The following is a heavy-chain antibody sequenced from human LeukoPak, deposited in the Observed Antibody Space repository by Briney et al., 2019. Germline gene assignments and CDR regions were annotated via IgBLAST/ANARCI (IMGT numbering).Heavy chain of an antibody. CDR1: GDPISGFY. V-gene: IGHV4-4*07. D-gene: IGHD4-17*01. CDR2: IYPSGST. CDR3: TRARYGDYFSLDY. J-gene: IGHJ4*02. Sequence: PSETLSLTCTVSGDPISGFYWSWIRQPAGKGLEWIGRIYPSGSTNYNPSLKSRVTMSIDTSKNQFSLRLSSVTAADTAVYYCTRARYGDYFSLDYWGQGTLVTVSS.